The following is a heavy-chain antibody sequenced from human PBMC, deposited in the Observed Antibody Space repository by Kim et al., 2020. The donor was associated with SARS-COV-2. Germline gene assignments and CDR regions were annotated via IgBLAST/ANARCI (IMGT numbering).Heavy chain of an antibody. CDR3: ATLPEMAPDAFDI. CDR1: GYTFTSYY. J-gene: IGHJ3*02. CDR2: INPSGGST. V-gene: IGHV1-46*01. Sequence: ASVKVSCKASGYTFTSYYMHWVRQAPGQGLEWMGIINPSGGSTSYAQKFQGRVTMTRDTSTSTVYMELSSLRSEDTAVYYCATLPEMAPDAFDIWGQGTMVTVSS. D-gene: IGHD2-8*01.